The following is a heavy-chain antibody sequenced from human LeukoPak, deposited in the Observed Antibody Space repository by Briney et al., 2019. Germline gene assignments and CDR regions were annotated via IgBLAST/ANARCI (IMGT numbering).Heavy chain of an antibody. V-gene: IGHV3-74*01. D-gene: IGHD6-13*01. CDR3: VGSSSWYFDY. CDR1: GFTFSSYW. J-gene: IGHJ4*02. Sequence: PGGPLRLSCAASGFTFSSYWMHWVRQAPGKGLVWVSRINSDGSSTSYADSVKGRFTISRDNAKNTLYLQMNSLRAEDTAVYYCVGSSSWYFDYWGQGTLVTVSS. CDR2: INSDGSST.